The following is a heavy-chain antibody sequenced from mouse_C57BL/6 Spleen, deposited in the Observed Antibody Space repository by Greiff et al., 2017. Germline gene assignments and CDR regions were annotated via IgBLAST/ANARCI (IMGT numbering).Heavy chain of an antibody. CDR1: GYTFTSYW. CDR3: ARRAYSNFYFDY. J-gene: IGHJ2*01. D-gene: IGHD2-5*01. CDR2: IYPSDSET. V-gene: IGHV1-61*01. Sequence: QVQLQQPGAELVRPGSSVKLSCKASGYTFTSYWMDWVKQRPGQGLEWIGNIYPSDSETHYNQKFKDKATLTVDKSSSTAYMQLSSLTSEDSAVYYCARRAYSNFYFDYWGQGTTLTVSS.